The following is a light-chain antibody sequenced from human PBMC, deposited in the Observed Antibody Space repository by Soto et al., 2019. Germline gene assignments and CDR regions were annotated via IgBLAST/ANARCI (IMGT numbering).Light chain of an antibody. CDR2: EVF. CDR1: NTDVGGYDR. Sequence: QSALTQPASVSGSPGQSITISCTGTNTDVGGYDRVSWYQHHPGKAPKMLIFEVFNRPSGISDRFSASKSGDTASLTISGLQAEDEADYYCISYIPSTTTHWVFGGGTKLTVL. V-gene: IGLV2-14*01. CDR3: ISYIPSTTTHWV. J-gene: IGLJ3*02.